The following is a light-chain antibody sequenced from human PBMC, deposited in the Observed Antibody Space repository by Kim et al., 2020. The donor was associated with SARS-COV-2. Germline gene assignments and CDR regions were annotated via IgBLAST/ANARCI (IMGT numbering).Light chain of an antibody. CDR3: QQYGIAPPYT. CDR1: QSVCSHC. Sequence: SPGKSAPLSCRTRQSVCSHCLAWYQQKPGQAPRLLIYSVSNRATGIPDRFSGSGSGTDFTLTISRLEPEDFAVYYCQQYGIAPPYTVGQGTKLEI. J-gene: IGKJ2*01. V-gene: IGKV3-20*01. CDR2: SVS.